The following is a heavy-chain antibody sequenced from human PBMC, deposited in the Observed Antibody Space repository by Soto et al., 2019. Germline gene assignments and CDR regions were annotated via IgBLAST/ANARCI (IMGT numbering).Heavy chain of an antibody. J-gene: IGHJ4*02. Sequence: PSETLSLTCAVSGYSISSGYYWGWIRQPPGKGLEWIGSIYHSGSTYYNPSLKSRVTISVDTSKNQFSLKLSSVTAADTAVYYCASIYCTNGVCFDYWGQGTLVTVSS. CDR2: IYHSGST. CDR3: ASIYCTNGVCFDY. V-gene: IGHV4-38-2*01. D-gene: IGHD2-8*01. CDR1: GYSISSGYY.